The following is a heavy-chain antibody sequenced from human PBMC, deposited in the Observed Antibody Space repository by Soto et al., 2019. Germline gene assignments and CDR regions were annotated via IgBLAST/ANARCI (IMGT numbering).Heavy chain of an antibody. Sequence: QVQLVQSGAEVKKPGSSVKVSCKASGGTFSSYGISWVRQAPGQGLEWMGGIIPLFGTAQYAQKFHGRVTSTSDEYTSTAFMELSRLRSEDTSVYYCARPRSMGWHSSAYWGQGTLVTVSS. CDR1: GGTFSSYG. CDR3: ARPRSMGWHSSAY. J-gene: IGHJ4*02. D-gene: IGHD6-19*01. V-gene: IGHV1-69*01. CDR2: IIPLFGTA.